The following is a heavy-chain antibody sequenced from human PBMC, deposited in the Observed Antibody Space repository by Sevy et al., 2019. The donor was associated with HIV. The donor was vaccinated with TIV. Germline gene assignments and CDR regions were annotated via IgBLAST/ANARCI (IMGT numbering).Heavy chain of an antibody. D-gene: IGHD5-18*01. J-gene: IGHJ4*02. Sequence: SQTLSLTCTVSGGSISSYYWSWIRQPAGKGLEWIGRIYTSGSTNYNPSLKSRVTMSVDTSKNQFSLKLSSVTAADTAVYYCAREERGHSYGVAGNFDYWGQGTLVTVSS. CDR3: AREERGHSYGVAGNFDY. CDR2: IYTSGST. CDR1: GGSISSYY. V-gene: IGHV4-4*07.